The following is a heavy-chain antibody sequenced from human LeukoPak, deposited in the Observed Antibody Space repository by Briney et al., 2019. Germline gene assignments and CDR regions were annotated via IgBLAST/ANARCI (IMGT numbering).Heavy chain of an antibody. V-gene: IGHV3-66*01. CDR1: GFTVSSNY. Sequence: GGSLRLSCAASGFTVSSNYMSWVRQAPGKGLEWVSVIYSGGSTYYADSVKGRFAISRDNSKNTLYLQMNSLRAEDTAVYYCGREYSSSSTDYWGQGTLVTVSS. CDR2: IYSGGST. J-gene: IGHJ4*02. CDR3: GREYSSSSTDY. D-gene: IGHD6-6*01.